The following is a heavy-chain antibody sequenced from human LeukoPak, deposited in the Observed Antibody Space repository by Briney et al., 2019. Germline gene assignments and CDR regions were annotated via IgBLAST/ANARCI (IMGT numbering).Heavy chain of an antibody. D-gene: IGHD6-25*01. CDR2: IYSSGTT. Sequence: ASETLSLTCNVSGGSISNYYWTWIRQPAGKRLEWIGRIYSSGTTTYNPSLKSRVAMSVDTSRNQFSLKLNSVTAADTAVYYCARVSPIAAAGSSYYYAIDVWGQGTTVTVSS. CDR1: GGSISNYY. J-gene: IGHJ6*02. V-gene: IGHV4-4*07. CDR3: ARVSPIAAAGSSYYYAIDV.